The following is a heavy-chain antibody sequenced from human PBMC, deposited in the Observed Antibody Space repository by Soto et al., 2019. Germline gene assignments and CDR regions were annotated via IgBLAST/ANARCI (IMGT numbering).Heavy chain of an antibody. CDR2: ISSSSSYI. D-gene: IGHD6-13*01. CDR1: GFTFSSYS. V-gene: IGHV3-21*01. J-gene: IGHJ6*02. CDR3: ARDGFSSSLVWGNYYYYYGMDV. Sequence: GGPLRLSCAASGFTFSSYSMNWVRQAPGKGLEWVSSISSSSSYIYYADSVKGRFTISRDNAKNSLYLQMNSLRAEDTAVYYCARDGFSSSLVWGNYYYYYGMDVWGQGTTVTVSS.